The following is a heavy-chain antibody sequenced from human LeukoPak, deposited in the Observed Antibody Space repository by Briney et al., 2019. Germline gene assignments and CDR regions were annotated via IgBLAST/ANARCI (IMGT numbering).Heavy chain of an antibody. D-gene: IGHD1-26*01. V-gene: IGHV3-21*01. J-gene: IGHJ3*02. Sequence: GGSLRLSCAASGFTFSSYSMNWVRQAPGKGLEWVSSISISSSYIYYADSVKGRFTISRDNAKNTLYLQMNSLRAEDTAVYYCVDVGATDAFDIWGQGTMVTVSS. CDR3: VDVGATDAFDI. CDR1: GFTFSSYS. CDR2: ISISSSYI.